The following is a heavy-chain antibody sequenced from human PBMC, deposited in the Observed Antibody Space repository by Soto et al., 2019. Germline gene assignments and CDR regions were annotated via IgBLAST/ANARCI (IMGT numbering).Heavy chain of an antibody. CDR3: ARSPRRFLELLSSYYGMDV. CDR2: IIPIFGTA. CDR1: GGTFSSYA. J-gene: IGHJ6*02. D-gene: IGHD3-3*01. V-gene: IGHV1-69*12. Sequence: QVQLVQSGAEVKKPGSSVKVSCNASGGTFSSYAISWVRQAPGQGLEWMGGIIPIFGTANYAQKFQGRVTITADESTSTAYMELSSLRSEDTAVYYCARSPRRFLELLSSYYGMDVWGQGTTVTVSS.